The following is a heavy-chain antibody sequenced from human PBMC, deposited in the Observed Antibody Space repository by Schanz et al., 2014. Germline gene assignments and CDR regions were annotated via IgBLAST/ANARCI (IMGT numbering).Heavy chain of an antibody. Sequence: QVQLQESGPGLVKPSETLSLTCTVSGASISFYDWNWIRQSPGKGLEWIGYIYHSGSPIYNPSLQSRVPISIDTSKNQFPLKMESVTAADTAMYFCARQGDVYRLDYWGQGTLVTVTS. CDR1: GASISFYD. V-gene: IGHV4-59*08. CDR3: ARQGDVYRLDY. J-gene: IGHJ4*02. CDR2: IYHSGSP. D-gene: IGHD1-26*01.